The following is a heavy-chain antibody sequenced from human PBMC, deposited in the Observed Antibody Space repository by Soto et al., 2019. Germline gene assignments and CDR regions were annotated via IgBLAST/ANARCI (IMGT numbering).Heavy chain of an antibody. CDR1: GYTFTSYA. D-gene: IGHD3-16*01. CDR3: GRGLGLNWFDP. V-gene: IGHV1-3*01. Sequence: QVQLVQSGAEVKKPGASVKVSCKASGYTFTSYAMHWVRQAPGQRLEWMGWINAGNGNTKYSQKFQGRVTITRDTSASTLYMELSSLRSEDTAVYYCGRGLGLNWFDPWGQGTLVSVSS. CDR2: INAGNGNT. J-gene: IGHJ5*02.